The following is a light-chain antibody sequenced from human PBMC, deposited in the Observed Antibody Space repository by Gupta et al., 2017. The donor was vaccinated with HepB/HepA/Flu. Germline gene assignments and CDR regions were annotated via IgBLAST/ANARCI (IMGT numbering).Light chain of an antibody. CDR1: QSVSSY. Sequence: DIVFTLSPATLSLSPGERATLSCRASQSVSSYLAWYQQKPGQAPRLLIYDASNRATGIPARFSGSGSGTDFTLTISSLEPEDFAVYYCQQRSNWPPAFGGGTKVEIK. CDR2: DAS. V-gene: IGKV3-11*01. J-gene: IGKJ4*01. CDR3: QQRSNWPPA.